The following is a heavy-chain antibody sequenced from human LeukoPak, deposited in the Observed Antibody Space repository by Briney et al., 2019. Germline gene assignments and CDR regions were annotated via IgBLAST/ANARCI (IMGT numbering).Heavy chain of an antibody. Sequence: SVKVSCKASGGTFSSYAISWVRRAPGQGLEWMGRIIPILGIANYAQKFQGRVTITADKSTSTAYMELSSLRSEDTAVYYCARHYYYDSSGTNNWFDPWGQGTLVTVSS. CDR2: IIPILGIA. CDR1: GGTFSSYA. V-gene: IGHV1-69*04. J-gene: IGHJ5*02. CDR3: ARHYYYDSSGTNNWFDP. D-gene: IGHD3-22*01.